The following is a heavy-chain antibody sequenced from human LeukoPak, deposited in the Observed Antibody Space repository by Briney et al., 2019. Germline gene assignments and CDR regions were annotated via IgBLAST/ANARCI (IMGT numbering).Heavy chain of an antibody. J-gene: IGHJ3*02. CDR2: IGNKGSRYTT. D-gene: IGHD1-26*01. CDR1: ASDFSDQY. Sequence: GGSLRLSCAASASDFSDQYMDWVRQAPGKGLECSGRIGNKGSRYTTEYAASVKGRFTISRDDSKNSLYLKMNSLKSEDTAVYYCTRGYSGGSAYAFAIWGPGTMVTVSS. CDR3: TRGYSGGSAYAFAI. V-gene: IGHV3-72*01.